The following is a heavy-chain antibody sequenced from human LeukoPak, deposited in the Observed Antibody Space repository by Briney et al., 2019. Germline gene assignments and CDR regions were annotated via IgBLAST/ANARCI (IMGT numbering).Heavy chain of an antibody. V-gene: IGHV3-72*01. J-gene: IGHJ4*02. Sequence: GGSLILSCAASGFIVSDHYMDWVRQAPGKGLEWVGRTKNKVNGFTTTYAASAIGRFTISRDESKNSLYLQMNSLKTEDTAVYYCVRETSGSFDFWGQGTLVTVSS. CDR2: TKNKVNGFTT. D-gene: IGHD3-10*01. CDR3: VRETSGSFDF. CDR1: GFIVSDHY.